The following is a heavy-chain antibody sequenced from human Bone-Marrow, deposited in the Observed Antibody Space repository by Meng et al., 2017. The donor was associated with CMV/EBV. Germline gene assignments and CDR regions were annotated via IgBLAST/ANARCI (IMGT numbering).Heavy chain of an antibody. CDR1: GFTFSGYW. V-gene: IGHV3-21*01. Sequence: GESLKISCGASGFTFSGYWMNWVRQAPGKGLEWVSSISSSSSYIYYADSVKGRFTIPRDNAKNSLYLQMNSLRAEDTAVYYCARERVGVDTAMEDYWGQGTRVTGSS. CDR2: ISSSSSYI. D-gene: IGHD5-18*01. J-gene: IGHJ4*02. CDR3: ARERVGVDTAMEDY.